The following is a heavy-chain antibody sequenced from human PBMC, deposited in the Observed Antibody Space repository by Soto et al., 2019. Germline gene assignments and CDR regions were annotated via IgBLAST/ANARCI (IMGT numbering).Heavy chain of an antibody. CDR2: IKSKTDGGTT. V-gene: IGHV3-15*01. Sequence: GGSLRLSCAASGFTFSNAWMSWVRQAPGKGLEWVGRIKSKTDGGTTDYAAPVKGRFTISRDDSKNTLYLQMNSLKTEDTAVYYCTTDKGYDLRNDAFDIWGQGTMVTVSS. CDR1: GFTFSNAW. CDR3: TTDKGYDLRNDAFDI. D-gene: IGHD3-3*01. J-gene: IGHJ3*02.